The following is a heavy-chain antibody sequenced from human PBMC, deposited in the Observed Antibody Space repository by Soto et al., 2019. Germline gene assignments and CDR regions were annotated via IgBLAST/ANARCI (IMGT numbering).Heavy chain of an antibody. V-gene: IGHV1-18*01. Sequence: GASVKVSSKASGYTFTSYGISWVRQAPGQGLEWMGWISAYNGNTSYAQKLQGRVTMTTDTSTSTAYMELRSLRSDDTAVYYCARGSISGSYSTSDYWGQGTMVTVSS. D-gene: IGHD1-26*01. CDR2: ISAYNGNT. CDR3: ARGSISGSYSTSDY. CDR1: GYTFTSYG. J-gene: IGHJ4*02.